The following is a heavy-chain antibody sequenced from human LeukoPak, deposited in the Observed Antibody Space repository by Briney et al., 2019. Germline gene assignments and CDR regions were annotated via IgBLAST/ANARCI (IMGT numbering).Heavy chain of an antibody. D-gene: IGHD2-2*01. CDR3: AKATGLLLSMIMDY. CDR2: ISAYNGNT. Sequence: ASVKVSCKASGYTFTSYGISWVRQAPGQGLEWMGWISAYNGNTNYAQKLQGRVTMTRDTSISTASMELSSLRSDDTAVYYCAKATGLLLSMIMDYWGQGTLVTVSS. J-gene: IGHJ4*02. V-gene: IGHV1-18*01. CDR1: GYTFTSYG.